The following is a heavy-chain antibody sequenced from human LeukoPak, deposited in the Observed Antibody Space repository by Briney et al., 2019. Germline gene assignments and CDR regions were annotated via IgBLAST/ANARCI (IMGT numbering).Heavy chain of an antibody. V-gene: IGHV3-9*01. J-gene: IGHJ4*02. CDR3: AKVIAAAGYFDY. Sequence: PGGSLNPSCQPLDSPFNDYAINWFRKAPGKGLKGSQGISWNSGSIGYADSVKGRFIISRDNAKNSLYLQMNSLRAEDTALYYCAKVIAAAGYFDYWGQGTLVTVSS. D-gene: IGHD6-13*01. CDR1: DSPFNDYA. CDR2: ISWNSGSI.